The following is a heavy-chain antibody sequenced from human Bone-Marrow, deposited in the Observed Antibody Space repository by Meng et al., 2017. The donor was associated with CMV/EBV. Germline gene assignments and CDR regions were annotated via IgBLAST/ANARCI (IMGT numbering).Heavy chain of an antibody. V-gene: IGHV3-69-1*01. CDR2: ISSSSYI. CDR3: ASSSLYYDFWSGLENNDY. Sequence: GESLKISCAASGFTFSDHYINWVRQAPGKGLEWVSSISSSSYIYYADSVKGRFTISRDNAKNSLYLQMNSLRAEDTAVYYCASSSLYYDFWSGLENNDYWGQGTLVTVSS. CDR1: GFTFSDHY. D-gene: IGHD3-3*01. J-gene: IGHJ4*02.